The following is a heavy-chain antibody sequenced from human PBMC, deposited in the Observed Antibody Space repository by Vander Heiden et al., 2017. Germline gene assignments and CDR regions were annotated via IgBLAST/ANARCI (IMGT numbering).Heavy chain of an antibody. CDR3: STGGSVVDY. J-gene: IGHJ4*02. CDR2: VKSKYDGGTT. Sequence: EVQLVESGGGLVKPGGSLRLSCAASGFPFSSAWMNWVRQAPGKGLEWVGRVKSKYDGGTTDYAAPVKGRFTISRDDSKNTAYLQMNNLSTEDTAVYYCSTGGSVVDYWGQGTLVTVSS. V-gene: IGHV3-15*01. CDR1: GFPFSSAW.